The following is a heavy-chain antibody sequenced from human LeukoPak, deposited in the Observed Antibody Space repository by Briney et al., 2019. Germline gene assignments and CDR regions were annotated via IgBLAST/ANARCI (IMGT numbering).Heavy chain of an antibody. D-gene: IGHD5-18*01. Sequence: GGSLRLSCAASGFTFSSYAMHWVRQAPGKGLEYVSAISSNGGSTYYANSVKGRFTISRDNSKNTLYLQMGSLRAEDMAVYYCAKSVVQLWSHYYYYYGMDVWGQGTTVTVSS. CDR2: ISSNGGST. CDR1: GFTFSSYA. J-gene: IGHJ6*02. V-gene: IGHV3-64*01. CDR3: AKSVVQLWSHYYYYYGMDV.